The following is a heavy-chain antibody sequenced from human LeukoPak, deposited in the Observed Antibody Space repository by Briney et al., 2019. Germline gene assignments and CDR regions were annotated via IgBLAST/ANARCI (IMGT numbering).Heavy chain of an antibody. CDR1: GFTFSSYS. V-gene: IGHV3-21*01. CDR3: AGPPICSSTSCSDY. CDR2: ISSSSSYI. D-gene: IGHD2-2*01. Sequence: GGSLRLSCAASGFTFSSYSMNWVRQAPGKGLEWASSISSSSSYIYYADSVKGRFTISRDNAKNSLYLQMNSLRAEDTAVYYCAGPPICSSTSCSDYWGQGTLVTVSS. J-gene: IGHJ4*02.